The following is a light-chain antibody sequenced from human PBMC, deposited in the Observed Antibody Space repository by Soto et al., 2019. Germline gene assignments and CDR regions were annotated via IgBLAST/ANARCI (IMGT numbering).Light chain of an antibody. CDR3: QQYNNWWT. CDR2: SAS. Sequence: EIVMTQSPATLSVSPGEGATLSCRASQSVSTNLAWYQQKPGQAPRLLIYSASTRATGIPARFTGSGSGTECTLTISSLQSEDFAVYYCQQYNNWWTFGQGTKVEIK. V-gene: IGKV3-15*01. J-gene: IGKJ1*01. CDR1: QSVSTN.